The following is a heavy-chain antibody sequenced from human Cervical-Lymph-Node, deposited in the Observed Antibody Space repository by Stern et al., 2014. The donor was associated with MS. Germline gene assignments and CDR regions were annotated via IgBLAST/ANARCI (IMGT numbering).Heavy chain of an antibody. Sequence: QVQLVQSGGGVVQTGRSLRVSCAESGFTFSSYGMHWVRQAPGKGLECLAIIYYAVSKKYYAASVKGRFTISRDNSSNTLYLQMDSLRAEDTALYFCARYNAKTTDCWGQGTLVTVSS. J-gene: IGHJ4*02. CDR1: GFTFSSYG. D-gene: IGHD1-1*01. CDR2: IYYAVSKK. V-gene: IGHV3-33*01. CDR3: ARYNAKTTDC.